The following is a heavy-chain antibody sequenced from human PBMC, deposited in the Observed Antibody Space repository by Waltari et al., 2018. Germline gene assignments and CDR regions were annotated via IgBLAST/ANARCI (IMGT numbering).Heavy chain of an antibody. V-gene: IGHV4-34*01. CDR3: ARGRTIFGVVIMFSRARYFDY. D-gene: IGHD3-3*01. Sequence: QVQLQQWGAGLLKPSETLSLTCAVYGGSFSGYYWSWIRQPPGKGLGWIGEIKHSGSNNYNPSRQSRVTISVYTSKNQCSLKLSSVTAADTAVYYCARGRTIFGVVIMFSRARYFDYWGQGTLVTVSS. CDR1: GGSFSGYY. J-gene: IGHJ4*02. CDR2: IKHSGSN.